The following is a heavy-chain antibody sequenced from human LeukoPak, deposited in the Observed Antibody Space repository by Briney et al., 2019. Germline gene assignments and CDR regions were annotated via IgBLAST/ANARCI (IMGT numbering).Heavy chain of an antibody. CDR2: ISGSGGST. D-gene: IGHD1-26*01. CDR3: AKIPRYSGTYDAFDI. J-gene: IGHJ3*02. CDR1: GFTFSSYS. V-gene: IGHV3-23*01. Sequence: GGSLRLSCAASGFTFSSYSMNWVRQAPGKGLEWVSAISGSGGSTYYADSVKGRFTISRDNSKNTLYLQMNSLRAEDTAVYYCAKIPRYSGTYDAFDIWGQGTMVTVSS.